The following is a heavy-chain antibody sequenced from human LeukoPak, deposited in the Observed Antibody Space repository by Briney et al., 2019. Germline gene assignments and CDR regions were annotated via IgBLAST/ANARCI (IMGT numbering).Heavy chain of an antibody. CDR2: ISGSGGST. Sequence: PGGSLRLSCAASGFTFSSYAMSWVRQAPGKGLEWVSAISGSGGSTYYADSVKGRFTMSKDNMKSTLYLQMNSLGIEDTAVYYCARAEGVDLYFDYWGQGTPVTVSS. V-gene: IGHV3-23*01. D-gene: IGHD3-16*01. J-gene: IGHJ4*02. CDR3: ARAEGVDLYFDY. CDR1: GFTFSSYA.